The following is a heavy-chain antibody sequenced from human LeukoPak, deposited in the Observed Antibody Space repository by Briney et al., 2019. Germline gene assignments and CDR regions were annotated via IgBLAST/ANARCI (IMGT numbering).Heavy chain of an antibody. CDR1: GGSISSYY. J-gene: IGHJ5*02. Sequence: SETLSLTCTVSGGSISSYYWSWIRQPPGKGLEWIGYIYYSGSPNYNTSLKSRVTISVGTSKNEFSLKLSSVTAADAAVYYCARNRYYDYVWGSYHPTPFDPWGQGTLVTVSS. D-gene: IGHD3-16*02. V-gene: IGHV4-59*01. CDR2: IYYSGSP. CDR3: ARNRYYDYVWGSYHPTPFDP.